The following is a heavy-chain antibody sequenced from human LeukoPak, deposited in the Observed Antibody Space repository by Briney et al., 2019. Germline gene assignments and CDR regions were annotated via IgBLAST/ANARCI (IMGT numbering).Heavy chain of an antibody. CDR3: ARENYYDSFGDAFDI. D-gene: IGHD3-22*01. V-gene: IGHV1-46*01. CDR1: GYTFTSYY. CDR2: INPSGGST. Sequence: ASVTVSCKASGYTFTSYYMHWVRQAPGQGLEWMGIINPSGGSTSYAQKLQGRVTMTTDTSTSTAYMELRSLRSDDTAVYYCARENYYDSFGDAFDIWGQGTMVTVSS. J-gene: IGHJ3*02.